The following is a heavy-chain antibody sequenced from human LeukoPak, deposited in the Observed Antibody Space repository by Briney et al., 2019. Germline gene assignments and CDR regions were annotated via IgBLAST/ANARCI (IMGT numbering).Heavy chain of an antibody. CDR1: GYSFTSYW. D-gene: IGHD2-15*01. CDR2: IYPGDSDT. CDR3: ARRKVGYCSSGSCYNWFDP. J-gene: IGHJ5*02. Sequence: GESLKISCQGSGYSFTSYWIVWVRQMPGKGLEWMGIIYPGDSDTRYSPSFQGQVTISADKSTSTAYLQWGSLQASDTAIYYCARRKVGYCSSGSCYNWFDPWGQGTLVTVSS. V-gene: IGHV5-51*01.